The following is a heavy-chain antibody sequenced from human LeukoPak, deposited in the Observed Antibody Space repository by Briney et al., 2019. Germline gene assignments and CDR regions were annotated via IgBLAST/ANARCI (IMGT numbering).Heavy chain of an antibody. D-gene: IGHD3-10*01. V-gene: IGHV3-33*01. CDR1: GFTFSSYG. CDR3: ARDVFTMVRGVVGPFDY. Sequence: GGSLRLSCAASGFTFSSYGMHWVRQAPGKGLEWVAVRWYDGSNKYYADSVKGRFTISRDNSKNTLYLQMNSLRAEDTAVYYCARDVFTMVRGVVGPFDYWGQGTLVTVSS. CDR2: RWYDGSNK. J-gene: IGHJ4*02.